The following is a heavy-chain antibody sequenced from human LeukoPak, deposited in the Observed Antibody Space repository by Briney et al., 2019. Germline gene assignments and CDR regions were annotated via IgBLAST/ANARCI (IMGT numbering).Heavy chain of an antibody. CDR1: GYSFTSYW. Sequence: SGESLKISCKGSGYSFTSYWIGWVRQMPGKGLEWMGIIYPGDSDTRYSPSFQGQVTISADESISTAYLQWSSLKASDTAMYYCARHHAKGIAVAGTGYYYYGMDVWGQGTTVTVSS. J-gene: IGHJ6*02. CDR2: IYPGDSDT. CDR3: ARHHAKGIAVAGTGYYYYGMDV. D-gene: IGHD6-19*01. V-gene: IGHV5-51*01.